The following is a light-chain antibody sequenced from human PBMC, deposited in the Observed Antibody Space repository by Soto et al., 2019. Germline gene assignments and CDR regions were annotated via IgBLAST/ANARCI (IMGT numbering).Light chain of an antibody. CDR3: SSYADSIWRYV. CDR2: EVS. V-gene: IGLV2-23*02. J-gene: IGLJ1*01. CDR1: SSDVGSYNL. Sequence: QSVLTQPASVSGSPGQSITISCIGTSSDVGSYNLVSWYQQHPGKAPKLMIYEVSKRPSGVSNRFSGSKSGNTASLTISGLQAEFLSNDSCSSYADSIWRYVF.